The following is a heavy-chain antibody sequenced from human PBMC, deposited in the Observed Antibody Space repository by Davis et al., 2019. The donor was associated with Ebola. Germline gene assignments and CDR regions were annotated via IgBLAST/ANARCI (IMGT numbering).Heavy chain of an antibody. CDR3: ARGPRKMATTSFDY. J-gene: IGHJ4*02. CDR1: GFIFSDYY. CDR2: ISISSGFT. Sequence: PGGSLRPSCAASGFIFSDYYMSWNRQAPGKGLVWVSYISISSGFTNYADSVKGRFTISRDNAKNSLYLQMNSLRAEDTAVYYCARGPRKMATTSFDYWGQGTLVTVSS. V-gene: IGHV3-11*06. D-gene: IGHD5-24*01.